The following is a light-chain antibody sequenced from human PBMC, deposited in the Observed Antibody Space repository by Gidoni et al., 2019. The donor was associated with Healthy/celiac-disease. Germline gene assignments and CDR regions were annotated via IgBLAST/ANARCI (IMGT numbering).Light chain of an antibody. Sequence: DIQMTQSPSTLSASVGDRVTITCRDSQSISSWLAWYQQKPGKSPKLLVYKASSLESGVPSRFSGSGSGTEFTITISSLQPDDFATYYCQQYNSYWTFGQGTKVEIK. V-gene: IGKV1-5*03. CDR2: KAS. CDR3: QQYNSYWT. CDR1: QSISSW. J-gene: IGKJ1*01.